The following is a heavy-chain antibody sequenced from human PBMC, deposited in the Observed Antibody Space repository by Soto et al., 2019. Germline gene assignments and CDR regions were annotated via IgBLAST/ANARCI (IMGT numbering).Heavy chain of an antibody. CDR1: GGSFSGYY. CDR2: INHSGST. D-gene: IGHD3-3*01. Sequence: PSETLSLTCAVYGGSFSGYYWSWIRQPPGKGLEWIGEINHSGSTNYNPSLKSRVTISVDTSKNQFSLKLSSVTAADTAVYYCARGITIFGVVIPSVAFDMWGQGTMLTV. V-gene: IGHV4-34*01. CDR3: ARGITIFGVVIPSVAFDM. J-gene: IGHJ3*02.